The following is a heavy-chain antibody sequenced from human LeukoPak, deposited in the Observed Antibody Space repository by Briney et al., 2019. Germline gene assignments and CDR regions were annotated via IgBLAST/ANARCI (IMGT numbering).Heavy chain of an antibody. CDR2: ISYDGNNK. CDR1: GFSFDDYV. D-gene: IGHD3-16*02. Sequence: GRSLRLSCAASGFSFDDYVMDWVRQAPGKGLEWVAGISYDGNNKYYADSVKGRFTISRDNSKNTLYPQMNSLRVEDTAIYFCAKVWRDDHISGSYRGLDHWGQGTLVSVSS. CDR3: AKVWRDDHISGSYRGLDH. V-gene: IGHV3-30*18. J-gene: IGHJ4*02.